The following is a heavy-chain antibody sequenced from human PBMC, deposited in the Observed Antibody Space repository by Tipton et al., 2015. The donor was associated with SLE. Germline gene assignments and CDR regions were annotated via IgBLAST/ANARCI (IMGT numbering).Heavy chain of an antibody. CDR3: ARGPYSPYI. Sequence: TLSLTCAVYGGSFSGYYWSWIRQPPGKGLEWIGEINHSGSTNYNPSLKSRVTISVDTSKNQFSLKLSSVTAAYTAVYYCARGPYSPYIWGQGTMVTVSS. V-gene: IGHV4-34*01. D-gene: IGHD6-13*01. J-gene: IGHJ3*02. CDR1: GGSFSGYY. CDR2: INHSGST.